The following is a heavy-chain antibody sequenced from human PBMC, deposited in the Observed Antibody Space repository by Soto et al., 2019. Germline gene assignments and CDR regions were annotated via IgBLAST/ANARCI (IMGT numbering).Heavy chain of an antibody. V-gene: IGHV4-4*02. J-gene: IGHJ4*02. CDR3: ARYDYGSGNDYNIDY. CDR1: GDSISGMNW. D-gene: IGHD3-10*01. CDR2: IHHSGST. Sequence: ETLSLSCAVSGDSISGMNWRTGVTPPPGKGLEWIGEIHHSGSTNYNPSLKSRVTISVEKSKNQFSLKLSSVTAADTAVYYCARYDYGSGNDYNIDYWGQGSLVTAPQ.